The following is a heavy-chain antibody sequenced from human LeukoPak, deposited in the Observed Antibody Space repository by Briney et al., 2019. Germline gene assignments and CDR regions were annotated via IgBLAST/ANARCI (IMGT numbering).Heavy chain of an antibody. CDR3: ARSGYSSGWYSLYYYYYMDV. V-gene: IGHV1-18*01. CDR2: ISAYNGNT. J-gene: IGHJ6*03. CDR1: GYTFTSYG. Sequence: ASVKVSCKASGYTFTSYGISWVRQAPGQGLEWRGWISAYNGNTNCAQKLQGRVTMTTDTSTSTAYMELRSLRSDDTAVYYCARSGYSSGWYSLYYYYYMDVWGKGTTVTISS. D-gene: IGHD6-19*01.